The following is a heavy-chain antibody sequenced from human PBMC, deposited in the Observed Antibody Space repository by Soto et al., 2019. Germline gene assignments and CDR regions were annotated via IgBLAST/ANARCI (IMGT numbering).Heavy chain of an antibody. CDR1: GASIGSYY. J-gene: IGHJ3*02. Sequence: PSETLSLTCTVSGASIGSYYWSWVRQPPGKGLEWIGYMDYSGTKNNPSLKSRVTLSMDTSKNQFSLKLSSVTAADTAVYYCARDQPGSPVFDRAFDIWGQGTMVTVSS. CDR3: ARDQPGSPVFDRAFDI. CDR2: MDYSGT. D-gene: IGHD1-26*01. V-gene: IGHV4-59*01.